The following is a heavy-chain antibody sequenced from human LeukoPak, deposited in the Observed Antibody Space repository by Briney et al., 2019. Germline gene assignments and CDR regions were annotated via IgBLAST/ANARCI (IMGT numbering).Heavy chain of an antibody. CDR1: GGSISSGGYY. CDR3: ARGREWEPKVFDY. CDR2: IYYSGST. V-gene: IGHV4-61*08. J-gene: IGHJ4*02. Sequence: SQTLSLTCTVSGGSISSGGYYWSWIRQHPGKGLEWIGYIYYSGSTNYNPSLKSRVTISVDTSKNQFSLKLSSVTAADTAVYYCARGREWEPKVFDYWGQGTLVTVSS. D-gene: IGHD1-26*01.